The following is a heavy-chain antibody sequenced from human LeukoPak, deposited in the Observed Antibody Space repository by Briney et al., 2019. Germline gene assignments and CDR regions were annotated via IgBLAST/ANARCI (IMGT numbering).Heavy chain of an antibody. V-gene: IGHV4-59*01. CDR3: ARDLFYGDYELGDAFDI. J-gene: IGHJ3*02. D-gene: IGHD4-17*01. CDR2: IYYSGST. CDR1: GGSISSYY. Sequence: PSETLSLTCTVSGGSISSYYWSWIRQPPGKGLEWIGYIYYSGSTNYNPSLKSRVTISVDTSKNQFSLKLNSVTAADTAVYYCARDLFYGDYELGDAFDIWGQGTMVTVSS.